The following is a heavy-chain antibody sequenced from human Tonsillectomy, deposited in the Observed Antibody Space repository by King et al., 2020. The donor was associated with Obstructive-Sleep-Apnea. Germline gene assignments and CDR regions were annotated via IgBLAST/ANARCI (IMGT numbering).Heavy chain of an antibody. CDR3: ARDLDI. D-gene: IGHD2-2*03. Sequence: VQLVESGGALVQPGGSLRLSCAASGFTVSSHYMSWVRQAPGKGLEWVSVIYAGGNTYSADSVKGRFTISRHSSKNTLYLQMNSLRAEDTAVYYCARDLDIRGQGTLVTVSS. V-gene: IGHV3-53*04. J-gene: IGHJ4*02. CDR2: IYAGGNT. CDR1: GFTVSSHY.